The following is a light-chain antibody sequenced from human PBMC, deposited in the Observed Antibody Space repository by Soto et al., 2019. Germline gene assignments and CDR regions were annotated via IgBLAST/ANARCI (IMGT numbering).Light chain of an antibody. J-gene: IGKJ1*01. CDR2: GAS. CDR3: HQYGNTLWT. CDR1: QSVSTNY. Sequence: EIVLTQSPGTLSLSPGERATLSCRASQSVSTNYLAWYQQKPGQAPRLLIYGASDRGTGTPDRFSGSGSGTDFTLTISRLEPEDFAVYYCHQYGNTLWTFGQGTKVDIK. V-gene: IGKV3-20*01.